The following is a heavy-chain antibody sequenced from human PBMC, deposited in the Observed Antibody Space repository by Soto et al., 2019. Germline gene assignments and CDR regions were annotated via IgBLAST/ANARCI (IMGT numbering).Heavy chain of an antibody. V-gene: IGHV1-18*01. Sequence: QVQLVQSGAEVKKPGASVKVSCKASGYTFTSYGISWVRQAPGKELERMGWISAYNGNTNYARKLQGRVTMTTDTSTSTAYMELRSLRSDDTAVYYCARAFGAMTPVVPPLAYWGQGALVTVSS. D-gene: IGHD4-17*01. CDR1: GYTFTSYG. CDR2: ISAYNGNT. CDR3: ARAFGAMTPVVPPLAY. J-gene: IGHJ4*02.